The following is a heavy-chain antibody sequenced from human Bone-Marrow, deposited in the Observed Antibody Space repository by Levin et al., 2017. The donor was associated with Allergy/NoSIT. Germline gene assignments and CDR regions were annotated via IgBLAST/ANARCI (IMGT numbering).Heavy chain of an antibody. J-gene: IGHJ2*01. V-gene: IGHV3-33*01. CDR3: AREPQPQLVHWYFDL. Sequence: PGGSLRLSCAASGFTFSSYGMHWVRQAPGTGLEWVAVIWYDGSNKYYADSVKGRFTISRDNSKNTLYLQMNSLRAEDTAVYYCAREPQPQLVHWYFDLWGRGTLVTVSS. D-gene: IGHD6-13*01. CDR1: GFTFSSYG. CDR2: IWYDGSNK.